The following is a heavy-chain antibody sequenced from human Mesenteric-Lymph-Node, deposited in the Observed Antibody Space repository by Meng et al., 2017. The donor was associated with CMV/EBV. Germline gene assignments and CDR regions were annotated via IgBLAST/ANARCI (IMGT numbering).Heavy chain of an antibody. D-gene: IGHD3-10*01. CDR1: GVPVRSSY. CDR3: ARNYGSGSYFFDY. V-gene: IGHV3-53*01. Sequence: GGSLRLSCAVSGVPVRSSYMTWVRQAPGKGLEWVSLTYSDGRTYYADSVKGRFTISRDNSKNTLYLQMNSLRAGDTAVYYCARNYGSGSYFFDYWGQGTLVTVSS. J-gene: IGHJ4*02. CDR2: TYSDGRT.